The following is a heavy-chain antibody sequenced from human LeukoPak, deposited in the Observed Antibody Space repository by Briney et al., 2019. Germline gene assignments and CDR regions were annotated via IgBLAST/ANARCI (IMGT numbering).Heavy chain of an antibody. J-gene: IGHJ6*03. CDR1: GFTFSTYS. CDR2: ISSSSSTR. V-gene: IGHV3-48*04. CDR3: ARGATVWARMDV. Sequence: GGSLRLSCAVSGFTFSTYSMNWVRQAPGMGLEWVSYISSSSSTRYYADSVKGRFTISRDNAKNSLYLQMNSLRAEDTAVYYCARGATVWARMDVWGKGTTVTVSS. D-gene: IGHD4-17*01.